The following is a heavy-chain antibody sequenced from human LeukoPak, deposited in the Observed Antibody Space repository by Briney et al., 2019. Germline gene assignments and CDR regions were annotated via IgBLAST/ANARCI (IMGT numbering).Heavy chain of an antibody. CDR2: ISSSSNYI. Sequence: GSLRLSCAASGFSFSGYSMNWVRQAPGKGLEWVSSISSSSNYIDYADSVKGRFTISRDNAKNSLYLQMNSLRVEDTAVYYCARDTGEPRGAQRGSEYWGQGTLVTVSS. CDR1: GFSFSGYS. V-gene: IGHV3-21*01. J-gene: IGHJ4*02. CDR3: ARDTGEPRGAQRGSEY. D-gene: IGHD3-10*01.